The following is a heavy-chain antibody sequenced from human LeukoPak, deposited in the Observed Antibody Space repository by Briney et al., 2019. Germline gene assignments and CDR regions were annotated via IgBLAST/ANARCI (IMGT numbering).Heavy chain of an antibody. CDR3: AANRGYCSGGSCSTSDH. V-gene: IGHV4-59*01. Sequence: SETLSLTRTLSGGSISSYYWSWIRQPPGEGLECIGYIFYSGSTNYNPSLKSRVTISVDTSKNLFSLKLSSVTAADTAVYYCAANRGYCSGGSCSTSDHWGQGTLVTVSS. CDR1: GGSISSYY. D-gene: IGHD2-15*01. CDR2: IFYSGST. J-gene: IGHJ4*02.